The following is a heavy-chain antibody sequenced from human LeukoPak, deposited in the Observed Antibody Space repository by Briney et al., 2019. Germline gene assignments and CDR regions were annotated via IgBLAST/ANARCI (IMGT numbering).Heavy chain of an antibody. D-gene: IGHD5-12*01. V-gene: IGHV3-66*01. CDR2: IYSGGST. J-gene: IGHJ4*02. CDR1: GFTVSSNY. Sequence: GGSLRLSCAASGFTVSSNYMSWVRQAPGKGLEWVSLIYSGGSTYYADPVKGRFTISRDNSKNSLCLEMNSLRVEDTAVYYCARSAGIAATIVLGYWGQGTLVTVSS. CDR3: ARSAGIAATIVLGY.